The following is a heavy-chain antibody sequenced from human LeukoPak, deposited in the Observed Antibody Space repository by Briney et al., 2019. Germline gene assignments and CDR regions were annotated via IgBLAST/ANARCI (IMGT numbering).Heavy chain of an antibody. CDR2: INPNSGGA. CDR1: GYTFSGYY. V-gene: IGHV1-2*02. Sequence: ASVKVFCKASGYTFSGYYMHWVRQAPGQGLEWMGWINPNSGGAKYAQKFQGRVTMTGDTATGTAYMELSGLTSDDTAVYYCARGRGVAVTGTIDYWGQGTLVTVSS. J-gene: IGHJ4*02. D-gene: IGHD6-19*01. CDR3: ARGRGVAVTGTIDY.